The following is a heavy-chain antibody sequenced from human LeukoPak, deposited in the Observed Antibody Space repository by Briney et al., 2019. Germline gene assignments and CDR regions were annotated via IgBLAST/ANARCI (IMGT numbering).Heavy chain of an antibody. CDR3: ARSASGGPFDY. J-gene: IGHJ4*02. Sequence: SETLSLTCTVSGGSISSYYWSWIRQPPGKGLEWIGYIYYSGSTNYNPSLKSRVTISVDTSKNQFSLKLSSVTAADTAVYYCARSASGGPFDYRGQGTLVTVSS. CDR2: IYYSGST. D-gene: IGHD3-16*01. V-gene: IGHV4-59*01. CDR1: GGSISSYY.